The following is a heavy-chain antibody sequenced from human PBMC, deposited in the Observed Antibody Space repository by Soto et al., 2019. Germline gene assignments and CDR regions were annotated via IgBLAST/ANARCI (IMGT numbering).Heavy chain of an antibody. CDR1: GYSFTSYW. CDR3: ARLLLPSRGYYYGMDV. Sequence: ESLKISCKGSGYSFTSYWISWVRQMPGKGLEWMGRIDPSDSYTNYSPSFQGHVTISADKSISTAYLQWSSLKASDTAMYYCARLLLPSRGYYYGMDVWGQGTTVTVSS. CDR2: IDPSDSYT. D-gene: IGHD3-10*01. V-gene: IGHV5-10-1*01. J-gene: IGHJ6*02.